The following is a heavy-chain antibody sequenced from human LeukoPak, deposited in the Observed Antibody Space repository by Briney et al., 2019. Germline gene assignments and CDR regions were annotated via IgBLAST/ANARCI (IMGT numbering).Heavy chain of an antibody. V-gene: IGHV3-30*03. CDR2: ISYDGSHK. J-gene: IGHJ6*02. Sequence: PGGSLRLSCAASGITFRSYGMHWVRQAPGKGLEWVAVISYDGSHKYYADSVKGRFSISRDNSKNTLYLQMNSLRADDTAVYYCARVQVSGIRPYGVDVWGQGTTVTVAS. CDR3: ARVQVSGIRPYGVDV. CDR1: GITFRSYG. D-gene: IGHD2-15*01.